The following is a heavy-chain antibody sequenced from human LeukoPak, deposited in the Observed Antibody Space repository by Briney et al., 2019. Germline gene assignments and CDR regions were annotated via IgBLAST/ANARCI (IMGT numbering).Heavy chain of an antibody. Sequence: GGSLRLSCEDSGFTFDEYGISWDRQAPGKGLEWVCGINWDGGNTHCAESVRGRFTISRDNAKNSLFLQMSSLRAEDTALYYCARYVSSNWYSFNLWGQGTLVTVSS. CDR1: GFTFDEYG. CDR3: ARYVSSNWYSFNL. V-gene: IGHV3-20*04. D-gene: IGHD6-13*01. J-gene: IGHJ4*02. CDR2: INWDGGNT.